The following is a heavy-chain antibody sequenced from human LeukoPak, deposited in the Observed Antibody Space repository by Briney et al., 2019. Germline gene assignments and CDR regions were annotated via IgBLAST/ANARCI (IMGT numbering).Heavy chain of an antibody. D-gene: IGHD5-18*01. CDR1: GFTFSSYA. V-gene: IGHV3-23*01. J-gene: IGHJ4*02. Sequence: PGGSLRLSCAASGFTFSSYATSWVRQAPGKGLEWVSAISGSGGSTYYADSVKGRFTISRDNSKNTLYLQMNILRAEDTAVYFCAKDLDGDTAMTTDYWGQGTRVTVSS. CDR2: ISGSGGST. CDR3: AKDLDGDTAMTTDY.